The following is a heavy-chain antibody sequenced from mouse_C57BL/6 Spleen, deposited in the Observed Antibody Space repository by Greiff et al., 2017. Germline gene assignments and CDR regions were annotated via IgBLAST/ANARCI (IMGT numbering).Heavy chain of an antibody. CDR1: GFTFSSYA. CDR3: ARDQDDSAWFAY. V-gene: IGHV5-4*01. D-gene: IGHD2-13*01. CDR2: ISDGGSYT. Sequence: EVHLVESGGGLVKPGGSLKLSCAASGFTFSSYAMSWVRQTPEKRLEWVATISDGGSYTYYPDTVKGRFTISRDNAKNNLYLQMSHLKSEDTAMYYCARDQDDSAWFAYWGQGTLVTVSA. J-gene: IGHJ3*01.